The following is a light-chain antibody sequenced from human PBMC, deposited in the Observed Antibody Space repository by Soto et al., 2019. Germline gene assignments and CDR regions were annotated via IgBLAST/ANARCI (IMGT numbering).Light chain of an antibody. V-gene: IGKV1-33*01. Sequence: DIQMTQSPSSLSASVEDRVIITCRASQSISNHLNWYQQITGKAPKLLIYDASNLAAGAPSRFSGSGSGTAFTFAISGLQPDDVSTYYCQQYDSLPLTFGGGTKVDIK. CDR1: QSISNH. J-gene: IGKJ4*01. CDR3: QQYDSLPLT. CDR2: DAS.